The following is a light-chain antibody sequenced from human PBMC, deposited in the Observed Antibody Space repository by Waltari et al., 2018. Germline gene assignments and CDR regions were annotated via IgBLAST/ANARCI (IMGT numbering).Light chain of an antibody. Sequence: DIVMTQSPLVLSVTPGEPDYIPCKLCQSLLHSSGTTFLVCYLHKPGQSPQLLIYLVSNRATGVPARFSGSGSGKDFNLKISRVEAEDVGVYFCMQARQTPWTFGQGTKVEIK. CDR2: LVS. V-gene: IGKV2-28*01. CDR1: QSLLHSSGTTF. J-gene: IGKJ1*01. CDR3: MQARQTPWT.